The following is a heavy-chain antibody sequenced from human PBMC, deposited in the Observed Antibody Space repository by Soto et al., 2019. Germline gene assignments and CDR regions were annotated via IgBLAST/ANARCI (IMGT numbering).Heavy chain of an antibody. V-gene: IGHV4-59*08. D-gene: IGHD3-22*01. Sequence: SENPSLTCTVSGDSINRYYWSWVRQPPGKGLEWIAYIYHTGSISYNPSLKSRVTISVDTSKNQFSLTLNSVTAADTAIYYCVIHSGRQTPGYFYGWFGPWGQGTLVP. CDR2: IYHTGSI. CDR3: VIHSGRQTPGYFYGWFGP. J-gene: IGHJ5*02. CDR1: GDSINRYY.